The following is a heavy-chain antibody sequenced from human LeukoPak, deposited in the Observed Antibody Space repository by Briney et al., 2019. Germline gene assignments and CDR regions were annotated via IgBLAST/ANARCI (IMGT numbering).Heavy chain of an antibody. CDR1: GFTLSSYW. Sequence: GGSLRLSCAASGFTLSSYWMHWVRQAPGKGLVWVSRINSDGSSTSYADSVKGRFTISRDNAKNTLYLQMNSLRAEDTAVYYCARGYRSTRWLQLYWGQGTLVTVSS. CDR3: ARGYRSTRWLQLY. V-gene: IGHV3-74*01. D-gene: IGHD1-1*01. CDR2: INSDGSST. J-gene: IGHJ4*02.